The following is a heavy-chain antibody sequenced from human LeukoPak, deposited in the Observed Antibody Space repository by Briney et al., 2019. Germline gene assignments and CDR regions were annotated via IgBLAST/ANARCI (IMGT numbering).Heavy chain of an antibody. CDR1: GFTFDDYA. CDR3: AKDRDYGGNSGYFDY. Sequence: QPGGSLRLSCAASGFTFDDYAMHWVRQAPGKGLEWVSGISWNSGSIRYADSVKGRFTISRDNAKNSLYLQMNSLRAEDTALYYCAKDRDYGGNSGYFDYWGQGTLVTVSS. CDR2: ISWNSGSI. J-gene: IGHJ4*02. D-gene: IGHD4-23*01. V-gene: IGHV3-9*01.